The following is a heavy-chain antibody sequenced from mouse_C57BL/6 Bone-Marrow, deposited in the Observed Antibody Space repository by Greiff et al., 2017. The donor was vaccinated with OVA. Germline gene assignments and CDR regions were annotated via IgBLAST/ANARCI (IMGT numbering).Heavy chain of an antibody. D-gene: IGHD2-3*01. V-gene: IGHV5-9*01. Sequence: EVKVEESGGGLVKPGGSLKLSCAASGFTFSSYTMSWVRQTPEKRLEWVATISGGGGNTYYPDSVKGRFTISRDNAKNTLYLQMSSLRSEDTALYYCARDGYPLFDYWGQGTTLTVSS. CDR3: ARDGYPLFDY. CDR2: ISGGGGNT. J-gene: IGHJ2*01. CDR1: GFTFSSYT.